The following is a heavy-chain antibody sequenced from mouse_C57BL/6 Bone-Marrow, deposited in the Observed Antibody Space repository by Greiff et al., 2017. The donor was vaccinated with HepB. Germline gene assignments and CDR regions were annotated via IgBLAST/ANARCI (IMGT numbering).Heavy chain of an antibody. D-gene: IGHD1-1*01. Sequence: EVQLQESGGGLVQPGGSLSLSCAASGFTFTDYYMSWVRQPPGKALEWLGFIRNKANGYTTEYSASVKGRFTISRDNSQSILYLQMNALRAEDSATYYCARYRYYYGSSYDYWGQGTTLTVSS. J-gene: IGHJ2*01. CDR2: IRNKANGYTT. CDR1: GFTFTDYY. V-gene: IGHV7-3*01. CDR3: ARYRYYYGSSYDY.